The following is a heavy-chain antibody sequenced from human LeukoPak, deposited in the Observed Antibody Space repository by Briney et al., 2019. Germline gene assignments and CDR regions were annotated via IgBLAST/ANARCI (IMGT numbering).Heavy chain of an antibody. V-gene: IGHV4-34*01. Sequence: PSETLSLTCAVYGGSFSGYYWSWIRQPPGKGLEWIGEINHSGSTNYNPSLKSRVTISVDTSKNQFSLKLSSVTAADTAVYYCARDFWSHEYYWGQGTLVTVSS. CDR2: INHSGST. CDR3: ARDFWSHEYY. D-gene: IGHD3-3*01. CDR1: GGSFSGYY. J-gene: IGHJ4*02.